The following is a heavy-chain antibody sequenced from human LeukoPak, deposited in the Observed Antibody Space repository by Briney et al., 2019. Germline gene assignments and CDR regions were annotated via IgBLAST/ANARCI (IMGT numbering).Heavy chain of an antibody. V-gene: IGHV3-23*01. CDR1: GFTFSNFA. D-gene: IGHD3-22*01. CDR3: ARDAPYYYDSSGYRLSYFDY. Sequence: GGSLRLSCAASGFTFSNFAMSWIRQAPGKGLEWVSALNGDNTYYADSVKGRFTISRDNSKNTLFLQMNSLRAEDTAVYYCARDAPYYYDSSGYRLSYFDYWGQGTLVTVSS. J-gene: IGHJ4*02. CDR2: LNGDNT.